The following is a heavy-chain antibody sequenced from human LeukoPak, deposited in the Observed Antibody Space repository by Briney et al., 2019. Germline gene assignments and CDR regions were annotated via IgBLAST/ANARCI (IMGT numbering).Heavy chain of an antibody. Sequence: PGGSLRLSCAASGFTVSSNYMSWVRQAPGKGLEWVSVIYSGGSTYYADSVKGRFTISRDNSKNTLYLQMNSLRAEDTAVYYCARTPIYYFDNSGYYNWGQGALVTVSS. CDR1: GFTVSSNY. V-gene: IGHV3-66*01. CDR2: IYSGGST. J-gene: IGHJ4*02. CDR3: ARTPIYYFDNSGYYN. D-gene: IGHD3-22*01.